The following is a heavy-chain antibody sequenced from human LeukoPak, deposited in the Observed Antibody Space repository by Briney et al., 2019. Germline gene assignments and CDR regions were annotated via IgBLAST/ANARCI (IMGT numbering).Heavy chain of an antibody. D-gene: IGHD1-26*01. V-gene: IGHV3-21*01. CDR3: ARVAVGATYYYYGMDV. CDR2: ISSSSNYI. J-gene: IGHJ6*02. Sequence: TGGSLRLSCAASGFTFSSYSMNWVRQAPGKGLEWVSSISSSSNYIYYADSVKGRFTISRDNAKNSLYLQMNSLRAEDTAVYYCARVAVGATYYYYGMDVWGQGTTVTVSS. CDR1: GFTFSSYS.